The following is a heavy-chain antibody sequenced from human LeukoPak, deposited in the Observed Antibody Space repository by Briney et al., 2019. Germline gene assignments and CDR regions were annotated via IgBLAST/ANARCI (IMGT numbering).Heavy chain of an antibody. Sequence: SETLSLTCAVYGGSFSGYYWSWIRQPPGKGLEWIGEINHSGSTNYNPSLKSRVTISVDTSKNQFSLKLCSVTAADTAVYYCARGPRYYDILTGYYKYYFDYWGQGTLVTVSS. CDR1: GGSFSGYY. CDR2: INHSGST. CDR3: ARGPRYYDILTGYYKYYFDY. V-gene: IGHV4-34*01. J-gene: IGHJ4*02. D-gene: IGHD3-9*01.